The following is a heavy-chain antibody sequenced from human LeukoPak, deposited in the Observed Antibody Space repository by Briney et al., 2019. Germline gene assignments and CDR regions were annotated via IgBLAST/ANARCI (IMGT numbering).Heavy chain of an antibody. D-gene: IGHD5-24*01. J-gene: IGHJ4*02. CDR3: AKGGRDGLYYFDY. CDR2: IRYDEINK. CDR1: GFTFSTYC. V-gene: IGHV3-30*02. Sequence: GGSLRLSCAASGFTFSTYCMHWVRQAPGKGLEWVAFIRYDEINKYYADSVKGRFAISSDNSKNTLYLQMNSLRVEDTAVYYCAKGGRDGLYYFDYWGQGTLVTVSS.